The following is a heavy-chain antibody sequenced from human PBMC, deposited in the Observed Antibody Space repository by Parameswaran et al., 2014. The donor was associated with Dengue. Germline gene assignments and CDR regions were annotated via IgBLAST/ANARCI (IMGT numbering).Heavy chain of an antibody. CDR2: INHSGST. CDR3: ARRGDCSSTSCYELVGMDV. D-gene: IGHD2-2*01. V-gene: IGHV4-34*01. J-gene: IGHJ6*02. Sequence: WIRQPPGKGLEWIGEINHSGSTNYNPSLKSRVTISVDTSKNQFSLKLSSVTAADTAVYYCARRGDCSSTSCYELVGMDVWGQGTTVTVSS.